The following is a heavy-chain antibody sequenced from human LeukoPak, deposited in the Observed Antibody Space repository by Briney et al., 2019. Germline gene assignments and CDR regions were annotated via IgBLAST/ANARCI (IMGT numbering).Heavy chain of an antibody. D-gene: IGHD6-13*01. CDR3: AREAAAGTFDY. Sequence: ASVKVSCKASGYTFTSYDINWVRQATGQGLKWMGWMNPNSGNTGYAQKFQGRVTITRNTSISTAYMELSSLRSEDTAVYYCAREAAAGTFDYWGQGTLVTVSS. CDR2: MNPNSGNT. J-gene: IGHJ4*02. V-gene: IGHV1-8*03. CDR1: GYTFTSYD.